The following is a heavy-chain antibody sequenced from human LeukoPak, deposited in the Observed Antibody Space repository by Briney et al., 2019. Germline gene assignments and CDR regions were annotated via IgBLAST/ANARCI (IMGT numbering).Heavy chain of an antibody. CDR2: IIPIFGTA. D-gene: IGHD2-21*02. J-gene: IGHJ6*03. CDR3: ARSNCGGDCYSLGYYYYMDV. Sequence: ASVKVSCKASGYTFTSYGISWVRQAPGQGLEWMGGIIPIFGTANYAQKFQGRVTITADKSTSTAYMELSSLRSEDTAVYYCARSNCGGDCYSLGYYYYMDVWGKGTMVTVSS. V-gene: IGHV1-69*06. CDR1: GYTFTSYG.